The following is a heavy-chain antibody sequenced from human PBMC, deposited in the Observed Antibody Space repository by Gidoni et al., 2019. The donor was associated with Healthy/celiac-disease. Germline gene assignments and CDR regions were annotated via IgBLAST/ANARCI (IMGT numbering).Heavy chain of an antibody. CDR2: IRISGSAI. V-gene: IGHV3-48*03. CDR3: AREVVVVVAATISVGYGMDV. Sequence: EVQLVESGGGLVQPGGSLRLSCAASGFTLSSYEMNWVRQAPGKGLEWVSYIRISGSAIYYAESVKGRFTSSRDNAKNSLYLQMNSLRAEDTAVYYCAREVVVVVAATISVGYGMDVWGQGTTVTVSS. J-gene: IGHJ6*02. D-gene: IGHD2-15*01. CDR1: GFTLSSYE.